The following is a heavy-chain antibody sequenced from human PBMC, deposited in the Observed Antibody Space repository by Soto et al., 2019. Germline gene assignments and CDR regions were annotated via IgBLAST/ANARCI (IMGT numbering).Heavy chain of an antibody. J-gene: IGHJ5*02. CDR1: GDSVTSHY. CDR3: ARYRIAAAGTYWFDP. CDR2: MHYTGFS. D-gene: IGHD6-13*01. Sequence: SETLSLTCSFSGDSVTSHYLTWIRQSPEKGLEWIGYMHYTGFSHYNPSLKSRVTISVDTSKNQFSLQLSSVTAADTAVYYCARYRIAAAGTYWFDPWGQGTLVTVSS. V-gene: IGHV4-59*02.